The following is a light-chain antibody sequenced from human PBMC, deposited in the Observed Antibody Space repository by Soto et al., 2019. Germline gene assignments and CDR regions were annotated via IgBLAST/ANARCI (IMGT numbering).Light chain of an antibody. CDR1: QSVSSN. Sequence: EIVMTQSPATLSVSPGERATLSCRASQSVSSNLAWYQQKPGQAPRLLIYGASTRATGIPARFSGSGSETEFTLTISSLQSEDFAVYYCQQYNNWPGVFGGGTKVEIK. CDR3: QQYNNWPGV. V-gene: IGKV3-15*01. CDR2: GAS. J-gene: IGKJ4*01.